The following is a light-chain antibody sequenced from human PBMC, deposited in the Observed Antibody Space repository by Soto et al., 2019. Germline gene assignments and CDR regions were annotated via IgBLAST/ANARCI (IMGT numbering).Light chain of an antibody. Sequence: EIVLTQSPGTLSLSPGERATLSCRASQSVSSSYLAWHQQKPGQAPRLLIYGASSRATGIHDRFSASGSGTDFTLTISRLEYEDSAVYYCQQYSNSPRTVGQGTKGDIK. CDR1: QSVSSSY. J-gene: IGKJ1*01. CDR2: GAS. V-gene: IGKV3-20*01. CDR3: QQYSNSPRT.